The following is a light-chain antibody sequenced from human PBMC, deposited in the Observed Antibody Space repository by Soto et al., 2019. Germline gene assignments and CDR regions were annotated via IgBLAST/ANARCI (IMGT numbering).Light chain of an antibody. V-gene: IGKV1-5*03. CDR2: KAS. CDR1: QSISSW. J-gene: IGKJ1*01. Sequence: DSQMTQSPSTLSASGGDRVTMSCRASQSISSWLAWYQQKPGKAPRLLIYKASSLESGVPSRFSGSGSGTEFTLTISSLQPDDFATYYCQQYNSYSPWTFGQGTKVDI. CDR3: QQYNSYSPWT.